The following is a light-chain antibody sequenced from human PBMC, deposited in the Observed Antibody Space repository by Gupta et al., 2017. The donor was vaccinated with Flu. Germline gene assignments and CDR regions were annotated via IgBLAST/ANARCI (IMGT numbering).Light chain of an antibody. CDR3: RQDRSYSHWT. J-gene: IGKJ1*01. CDR2: EAS. Sequence: DIQVTQSPSTLSASVGDRVIITCRASQTLSIYLAWYKQKPGKAPSLMIYEASSLERGVPSRFGGSGYGKKLALTNSSRQQDDIASYYSRQDRSYSHWTFGQGTKVEIK. CDR1: QTLSIY. V-gene: IGKV1-5*03.